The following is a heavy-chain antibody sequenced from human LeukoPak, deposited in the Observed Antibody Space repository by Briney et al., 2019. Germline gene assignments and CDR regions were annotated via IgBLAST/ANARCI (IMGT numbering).Heavy chain of an antibody. V-gene: IGHV4-31*03. CDR2: IYYSGST. CDR3: ARGRYDFWSGYPPLSYGMDV. J-gene: IGHJ6*02. CDR1: GGSISSGGYY. Sequence: SQTLSLTCTVSGGSISSGGYYWSWTRQHPGKGLEWIGYIYYSGSTYYNPSLKSRVTISVDTSKNQFSLKLSSVTAADTAVYYCARGRYDFWSGYPPLSYGMDVWGQGTTVTVSS. D-gene: IGHD3-3*01.